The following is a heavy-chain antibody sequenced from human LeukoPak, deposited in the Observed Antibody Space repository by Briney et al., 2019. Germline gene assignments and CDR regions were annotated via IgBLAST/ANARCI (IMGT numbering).Heavy chain of an antibody. CDR2: LSDSGVTT. Sequence: PGGSLRLSCATSRFTFSSYAMSGVRQAPGKGLEWVSALSDSGVTTYYADSVKGRFTISRDNSKNTLSLQMNSLRVEDTALYFCAKARGSGNSIYFDSWGQGTLVTVSS. V-gene: IGHV3-23*01. D-gene: IGHD4-23*01. J-gene: IGHJ4*02. CDR3: AKARGSGNSIYFDS. CDR1: RFTFSSYA.